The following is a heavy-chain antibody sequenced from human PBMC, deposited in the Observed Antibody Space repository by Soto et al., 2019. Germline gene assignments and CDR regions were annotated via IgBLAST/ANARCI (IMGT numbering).Heavy chain of an antibody. V-gene: IGHV3-21*02. J-gene: IGHJ4*02. D-gene: IGHD2-21*02. CDR2: ISATSSYI. CDR1: GFTFSSYN. Sequence: EVQLVESGGGLVKPGGSLRLSCAASGFTFSSYNMNWVRQAPGKGLEWVSSISATSSYIYYADSVKGRFTISRDNGKNSLYLQMNSLRAEDTGGYYGASVVTTSAPDYWGQGTLVTVSS. CDR3: ASVVTTSAPDY.